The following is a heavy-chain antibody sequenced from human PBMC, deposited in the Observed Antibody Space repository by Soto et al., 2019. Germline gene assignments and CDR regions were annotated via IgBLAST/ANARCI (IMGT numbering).Heavy chain of an antibody. CDR1: GDSVSSDITS. V-gene: IGHV6-1*01. J-gene: IGHJ3*01. CDR2: TYYRSKWFH. CDR3: ARRNALDV. Sequence: PSQTLSLTCAISGDSVSSDITSWNWIRQSPSRGLEWLGRTYYRSKWFHDYAASVKSRITINPDTSKNQFSLELNSMTPEDTAVDYCARRNALDVCDPGTVATLSS.